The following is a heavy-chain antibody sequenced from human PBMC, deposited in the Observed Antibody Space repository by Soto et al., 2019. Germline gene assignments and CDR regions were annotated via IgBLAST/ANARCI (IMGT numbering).Heavy chain of an antibody. J-gene: IGHJ4*02. Sequence: GGSLRLSCAASGFAFSSYAMSWVRQAPGKGLEWVSAISGSGGSTYYADSVKGRFTISRDNSKNTLYLQMNSLRAEDTAVYYCAKDAAEQKPVKALTEELSHFDYWGQGTLVTVSS. CDR1: GFAFSSYA. CDR3: AKDAAEQKPVKALTEELSHFDY. CDR2: ISGSGGST. D-gene: IGHD7-27*01. V-gene: IGHV3-23*01.